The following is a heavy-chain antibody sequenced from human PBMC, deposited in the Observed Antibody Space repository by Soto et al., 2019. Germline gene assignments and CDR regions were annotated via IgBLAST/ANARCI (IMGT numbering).Heavy chain of an antibody. V-gene: IGHV2-70*01. CDR1: GFSLSTSVMC. CDR2: IDWDDDK. CDR3: ARSSRYSGSYDY. J-gene: IGHJ4*02. D-gene: IGHD1-26*01. Sequence: GPTLVNPTQTLTLTCTFSGFSLSTSVMCVSWIRQPPGKALEWLALIDWDDDKYYSTSLKTRLTISKDTSKNQVVLTMTNMDPVDTATYYCARSSRYSGSYDYWGQGTLVTVSS.